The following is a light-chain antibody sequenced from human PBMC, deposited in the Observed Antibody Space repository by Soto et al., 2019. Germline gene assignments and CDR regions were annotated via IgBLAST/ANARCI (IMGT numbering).Light chain of an antibody. J-gene: IGLJ3*02. Sequence: QSALTQPASVSGSPGQSITISCTGTSSDVGTYNLVCWYQQHAGKAPKLMLYEGSKRPSGVSNRFSGSKSGNTAFLTIAVLQAEDEADYYCCSYAGSSTWVFGGGTKLTVL. CDR3: CSYAGSSTWV. V-gene: IGLV2-23*01. CDR2: EGS. CDR1: SSDVGTYNL.